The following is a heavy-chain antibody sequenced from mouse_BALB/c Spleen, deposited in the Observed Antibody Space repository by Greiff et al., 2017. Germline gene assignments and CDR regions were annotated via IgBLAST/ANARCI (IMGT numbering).Heavy chain of an antibody. Sequence: EVHLVESGGGLVKPGGSLKLSCAASGFTFSSYTMSWVRQTPEKRLEWVATISSGGSYTYYPDSVKGRFTISRDNAKNTLYLQMSSLKSEDTAMYYCTRVNYEAYWGQGTLVTVSA. J-gene: IGHJ3*01. CDR3: TRVNYEAY. CDR2: ISSGGSYT. V-gene: IGHV5-6-4*01. D-gene: IGHD1-1*01. CDR1: GFTFSSYT.